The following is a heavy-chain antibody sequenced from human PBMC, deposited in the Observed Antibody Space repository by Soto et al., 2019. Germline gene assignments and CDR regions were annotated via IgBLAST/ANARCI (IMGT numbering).Heavy chain of an antibody. J-gene: IGHJ4*02. D-gene: IGHD5-18*01. V-gene: IGHV4-59*01. Sequence: SETLSLTCTVSGGSISSYFWSWIRQPPGKGLEWIGYIYYSGSTNYNPSLKSRVTISVDTSKNQFSLKLSSVTAADTAVYYCPRSGTAMVLVDYWGQGTLVTVSS. CDR2: IYYSGST. CDR3: PRSGTAMVLVDY. CDR1: GGSISSYF.